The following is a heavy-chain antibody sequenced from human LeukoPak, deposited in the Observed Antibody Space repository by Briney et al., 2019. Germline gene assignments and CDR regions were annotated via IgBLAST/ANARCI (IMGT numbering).Heavy chain of an antibody. CDR1: EFTFSNYW. Sequence: PGGSLRLSCAASEFTFSNYWMNWVRQAPGKGLEWVANIKQDGSEKYYVDSVKGRFTISRDNAEGSLYLQMNSLRAEDTAVYYCARGSQNAFDIWGQGTMVTVSS. CDR3: ARGSQNAFDI. CDR2: IKQDGSEK. J-gene: IGHJ3*02. V-gene: IGHV3-7*01.